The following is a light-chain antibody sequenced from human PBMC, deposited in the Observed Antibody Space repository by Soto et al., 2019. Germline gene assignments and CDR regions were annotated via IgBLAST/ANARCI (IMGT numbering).Light chain of an antibody. V-gene: IGLV2-14*01. CDR1: SSDVGGYNY. Sequence: QSVLTQPASVSGSPGQSITISCTGTSSDVGGYNYVSWYQQHPGKAPKFMIYEVSNRPSGVSNRFSGSKSGNTASLTISGLQSEDEADYYCSLYTSSSTYVCGTGTK. CDR2: EVS. J-gene: IGLJ1*01. CDR3: SLYTSSSTYV.